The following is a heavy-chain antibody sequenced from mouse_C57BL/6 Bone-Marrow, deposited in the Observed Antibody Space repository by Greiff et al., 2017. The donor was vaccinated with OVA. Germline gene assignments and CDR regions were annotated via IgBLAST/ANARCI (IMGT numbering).Heavy chain of an antibody. V-gene: IGHV1-15*01. D-gene: IGHD2-4*01. CDR2: IEPETGGT. Sequence: VQLQQSGAELVRPGASVTLSCKASGYTFTDYEMHWVKQTPVHGLEWIGAIEPETGGTAYNQKFKGKAILTADKSSSTAYMELRSLTSEDSAVYYCTRDDYDEWDWGQGTTLTVSS. CDR3: TRDDYDEWD. CDR1: GYTFTDYE. J-gene: IGHJ2*01.